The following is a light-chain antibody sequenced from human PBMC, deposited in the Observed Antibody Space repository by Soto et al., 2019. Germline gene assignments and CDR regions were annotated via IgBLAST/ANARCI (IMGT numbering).Light chain of an antibody. Sequence: QSALTQPASVSGSPGQSITISCTGTSSDVGGYNYVSWYQQHPGKAPKVIIFEVSNRPSGVSNRFSGSKSGNTASLIISGLLAEDEADYYCNSYTRSRSYVFGTGTKLTVL. CDR3: NSYTRSRSYV. CDR2: EVS. V-gene: IGLV2-14*01. J-gene: IGLJ1*01. CDR1: SSDVGGYNY.